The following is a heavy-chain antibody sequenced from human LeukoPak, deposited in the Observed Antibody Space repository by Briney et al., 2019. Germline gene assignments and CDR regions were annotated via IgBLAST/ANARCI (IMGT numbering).Heavy chain of an antibody. V-gene: IGHV4-59*12. J-gene: IGHJ4*02. CDR3: ARGRLIDY. CDR1: CWSISWYY. CDR2: ISDIGSI. Sequence: SEALTLPLTCPCWSISWYYLRLDRAPPGKGLEWIAYISDIGSINYNPSLKSRVTISVDTSKNQFSLKLSSVTAADTAVYYCARGRLIDYWGQGTLVTVSS.